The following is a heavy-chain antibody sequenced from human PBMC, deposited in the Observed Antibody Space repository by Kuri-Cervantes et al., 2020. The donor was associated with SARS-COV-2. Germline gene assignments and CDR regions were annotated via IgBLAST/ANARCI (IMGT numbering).Heavy chain of an antibody. V-gene: IGHV1-24*01. D-gene: IGHD3-3*01. CDR1: GYTLTELS. J-gene: IGHJ4*02. CDR3: ATQGTVFGVVSGWDY. Sequence: ASVKVSCKVSGYTLTELSMHWVQQAPGKGLEWMGLVDPEDGETIYAEKFQGRVTITADTSTDTAYMELSSLRSEDTAVYYCATQGTVFGVVSGWDYWGQGTLVTVSS. CDR2: VDPEDGET.